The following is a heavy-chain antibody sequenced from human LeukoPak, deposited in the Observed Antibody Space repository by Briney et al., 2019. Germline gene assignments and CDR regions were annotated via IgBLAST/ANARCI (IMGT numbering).Heavy chain of an antibody. V-gene: IGHV5-51*01. CDR3: ARHGLFGCNDVGCNRSFFYYGMDV. CDR2: IFPRDSNT. J-gene: IGHJ6*02. Sequence: GESLKISCRASGHDFPDYWIGWVRQMPGKGLEWMGIIFPRDSNTVYGPSFQGQVTISVDTSISTAYLQWSSLKASDTAIYYCARHGLFGCNDVGCNRSFFYYGMDVWGQGTAVTVSS. CDR1: GHDFPDYW. D-gene: IGHD3-10*02.